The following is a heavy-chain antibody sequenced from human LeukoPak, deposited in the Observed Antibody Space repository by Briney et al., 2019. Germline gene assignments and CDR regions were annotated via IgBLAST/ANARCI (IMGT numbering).Heavy chain of an antibody. CDR1: GLTGSHNY. J-gene: IGHJ5*02. V-gene: IGHV3-53*01. CDR3: IVFGDSNH. Sequence: GGSLRLSCAASGLTGSHNYVSWVRQAPGKGLEWVSAIHTSGDTCYADSVKGRFTISRDTSRNTLYLQINSLRVEDTAVYYCIVFGDSNHWGQGTLVTVSS. CDR2: IHTSGDT. D-gene: IGHD4-17*01.